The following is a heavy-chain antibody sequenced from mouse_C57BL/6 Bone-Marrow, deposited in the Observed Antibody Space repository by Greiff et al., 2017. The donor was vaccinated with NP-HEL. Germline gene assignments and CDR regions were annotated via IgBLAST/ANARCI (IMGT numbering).Heavy chain of an antibody. Sequence: QVQLKQPGAELVKPGASVKLSCKASGYTFTSYWMQWVKQRPGQGLEWIGEIYPSDGYTNYNQKFKGKATLTVDKSSSTAYMQLRSLTSADSAVYYCGSGATRCAYWGQGTLVTVSA. CDR2: IYPSDGYT. CDR1: GYTFTSYW. J-gene: IGHJ3*01. V-gene: IGHV1-50*01. CDR3: GSGATRCAY. D-gene: IGHD3-1*01.